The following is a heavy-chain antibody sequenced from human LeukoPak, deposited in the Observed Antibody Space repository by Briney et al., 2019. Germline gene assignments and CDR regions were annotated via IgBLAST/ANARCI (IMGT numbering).Heavy chain of an antibody. D-gene: IGHD3-3*01. J-gene: IGHJ4*02. Sequence: SETLSLTCTVSGGSISSSSYYWGWIRQPPGKGLEWIGSIYYSGSTYYNPSLKSRATISVDTSKNQFSLKLSSVTAADTAVYYCATGVYDFWSGYYAYWGQGTLVTVSS. CDR3: ATGVYDFWSGYYAY. CDR2: IYYSGST. CDR1: GGSISSSSYY. V-gene: IGHV4-39*07.